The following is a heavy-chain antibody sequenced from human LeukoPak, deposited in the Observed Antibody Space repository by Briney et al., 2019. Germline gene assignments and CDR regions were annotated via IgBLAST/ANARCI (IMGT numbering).Heavy chain of an antibody. Sequence: PSETLSLTCSVSSGSISSYYWGWVRQPPGKGLEWFGRIYTTGATQYNPSLKRRLTMSVDTSTNQFSLNLRSVSAADTAVYYCGRQGYTASHYFFDFWSQGTLVAVS. CDR2: IYTTGAT. CDR3: GRQGYTASHYFFDF. CDR1: SGSISSYY. V-gene: IGHV4-4*07. J-gene: IGHJ4*02. D-gene: IGHD5-24*01.